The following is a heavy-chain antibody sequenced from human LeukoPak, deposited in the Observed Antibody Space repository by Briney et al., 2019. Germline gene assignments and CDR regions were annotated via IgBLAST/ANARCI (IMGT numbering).Heavy chain of an antibody. CDR2: IKSDGRT. D-gene: IGHD3-22*01. CDR1: RFTFRRSW. V-gene: IGHV3-74*01. CDR3: ARAPAEIGGYYPEYFRH. Sequence: GGALRLSCAASRFTFRRSWMHWVRQAPGKGLVWVSRIKSDGRTNYADSVKGRFTISRDNAKNTVSLQMNSLRGEDTGVYYCARAPAEIGGYYPEYFRHWGQGTLVTVSS. J-gene: IGHJ1*01.